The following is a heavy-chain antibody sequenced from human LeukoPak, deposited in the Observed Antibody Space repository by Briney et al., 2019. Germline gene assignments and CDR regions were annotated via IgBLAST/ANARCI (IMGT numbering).Heavy chain of an antibody. CDR2: ILFVGSNE. D-gene: IGHD4/OR15-4a*01. V-gene: IGHV3-30*04. J-gene: IGHJ4*02. CDR1: GFTLSSSG. CDR3: ARERGTYGAWYYIDR. Sequence: GRFLRFSCAASGFTLSSSGFHWVRQAPGKGLEWVAIILFVGSNEYYADSVKGRFTFSTANSKNTLYLQMNSLRAEDTAVYYCARERGTYGAWYYIDRWGQGSLVTVSS.